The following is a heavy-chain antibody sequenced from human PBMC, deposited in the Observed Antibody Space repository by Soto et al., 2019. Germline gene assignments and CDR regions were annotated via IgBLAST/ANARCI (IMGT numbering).Heavy chain of an antibody. Sequence: ASVKVSCKASGYTFTSYAMHWVRQAPGQRLEWMGWINAGNGNTKYSQNFKGRVTVTWDTSANTVYMDLSSVRSQDTAVYYCARAVGYFGVFITPNCFDHWAQGTLITVSP. CDR3: ARAVGYFGVFITPNCFDH. CDR1: GYTFTSYA. D-gene: IGHD3-3*01. CDR2: INAGNGNT. V-gene: IGHV1-3*01. J-gene: IGHJ5*02.